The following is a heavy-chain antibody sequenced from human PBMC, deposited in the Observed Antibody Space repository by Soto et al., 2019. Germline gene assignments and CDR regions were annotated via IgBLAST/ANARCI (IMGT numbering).Heavy chain of an antibody. D-gene: IGHD6-19*01. CDR2: IYYTGST. CDR1: SGSISTYY. Sequence: SETLSLTCTVSSGSISTYYWSWIRQPPGKGLEWIGYIYYTGSTNYNPSLKSRVTISVDTSKNQFSLKLSSVTAADTAVYYCAGLGYSSGWSYFDYWGQGTLVPVSS. CDR3: AGLGYSSGWSYFDY. V-gene: IGHV4-59*08. J-gene: IGHJ4*02.